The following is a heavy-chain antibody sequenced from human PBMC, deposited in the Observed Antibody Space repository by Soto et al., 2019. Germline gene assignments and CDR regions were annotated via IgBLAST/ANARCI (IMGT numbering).Heavy chain of an antibody. CDR2: ISSGGST. J-gene: IGHJ4*02. Sequence: VPLVESGGGLVQPGGSLRLSCAASGFTVSSFYMTWVRQAPGKGLQWVAVISSGGSTYYADSVKGRFTISRDNSKNTLYLEMNSLRAEDTAVYYCARDTFGGAYDFLHGGQGTLVTVSS. D-gene: IGHD3-3*01. CDR1: GFTVSSFY. V-gene: IGHV3-66*01. CDR3: ARDTFGGAYDFLH.